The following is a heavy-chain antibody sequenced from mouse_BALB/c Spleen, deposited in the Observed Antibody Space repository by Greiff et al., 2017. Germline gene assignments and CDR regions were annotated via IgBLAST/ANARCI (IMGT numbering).Heavy chain of an antibody. CDR2: INPNNGGT. Sequence: LVEPGASVKIPCKASGYTFTDYNMDWVKQSHGKSLEWIGDINPNNGGTIYNQKFKGKATLTVDKSSSTAYMELRSLTSEDTAVYYCARATATGAYWGQGTLVTVSA. D-gene: IGHD1-2*01. J-gene: IGHJ3*01. CDR3: ARATATGAY. CDR1: GYTFTDYN. V-gene: IGHV1-18*01.